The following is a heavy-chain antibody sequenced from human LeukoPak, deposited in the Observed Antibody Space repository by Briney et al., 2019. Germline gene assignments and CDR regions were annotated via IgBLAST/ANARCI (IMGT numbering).Heavy chain of an antibody. J-gene: IGHJ3*02. D-gene: IGHD3-22*01. CDR3: ARGRYYDSSGYPGSDAFDI. CDR2: ISSSSSYI. CDR1: GFTFSSYS. V-gene: IGHV3-21*01. Sequence: GGSLRLSCAASGFTFSSYSMNWVRQAPGQGLEWVSSISSSSSYIYYEDSVKDRFTISRDNAKNSLYLQRNSLRAEDTAVYYCARGRYYDSSGYPGSDAFDIWGQGTMVTVSS.